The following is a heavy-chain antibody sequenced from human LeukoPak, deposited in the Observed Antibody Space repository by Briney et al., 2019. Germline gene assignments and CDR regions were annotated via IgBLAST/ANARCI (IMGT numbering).Heavy chain of an antibody. V-gene: IGHV3-30*04. CDR3: ARDILSGTTTGSLDY. Sequence: PGGSLRLSCAASEDTFSSYAIHWVRQAPGTGLEWVAVISYDGSNKNYADSVKGRFTISRDNSKNTLYLQMISLRAEDTAVYYCARDILSGTTTGSLDYWGQGTLVTVSS. D-gene: IGHD1-1*01. CDR2: ISYDGSNK. J-gene: IGHJ4*02. CDR1: EDTFSSYA.